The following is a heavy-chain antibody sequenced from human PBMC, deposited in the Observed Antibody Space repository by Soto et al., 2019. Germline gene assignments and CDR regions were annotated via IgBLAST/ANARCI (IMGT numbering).Heavy chain of an antibody. CDR1: GYTFHGYW. CDR2: IYPDDSKI. J-gene: IGHJ5*02. D-gene: IGHD3-16*01. V-gene: IGHV5-51*01. CDR3: ARFGGASLSYNWFDL. Sequence: LGESLKISCRGSGYTFHGYWVAWVRQMPGKGLEWMGIIYPDDSKIRYSPSFQGQVIISADKSISTAYLQWSGLKASDTAIYYCARFGGASLSYNWFDLWGQGTLVTVSS.